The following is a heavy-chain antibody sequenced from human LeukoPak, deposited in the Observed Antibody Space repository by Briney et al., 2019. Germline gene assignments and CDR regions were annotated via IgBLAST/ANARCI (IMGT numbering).Heavy chain of an antibody. CDR2: IIPTFGTA. V-gene: IGHV1-69*13. J-gene: IGHJ6*03. D-gene: IGHD4-23*01. CDR1: GGTFSSYA. Sequence: GASVKVSCKASGGTFSSYAISWVRQASGQGLEWMGGIIPTFGTANYAQKFQGRVTITADESTSTAYMELSSLRSEDTAVYYCAANDYGGSHYYYYYYMDVWGKGTTVTVSS. CDR3: AANDYGGSHYYYYYYMDV.